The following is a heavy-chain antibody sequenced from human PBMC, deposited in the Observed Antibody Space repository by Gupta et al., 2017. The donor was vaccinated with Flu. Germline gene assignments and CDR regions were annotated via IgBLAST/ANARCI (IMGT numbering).Heavy chain of an antibody. D-gene: IGHD2-2*02. CDR1: SISSSNYY. CDR2: ISYSGST. CDR3: ARHYPYQLLYSDYFED. Sequence: SISSSNYYWCWIRQPPGKGLEWIGSISYSGSTNYNPSLKSRVTISVYTSKNHFSLNVSSVTAADTAVFYCARHYPYQLLYSDYFEDWGQGTLVTVSS. J-gene: IGHJ4*02. V-gene: IGHV4-39*01.